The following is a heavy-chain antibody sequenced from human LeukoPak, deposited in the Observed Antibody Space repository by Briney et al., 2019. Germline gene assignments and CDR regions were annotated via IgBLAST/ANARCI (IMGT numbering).Heavy chain of an antibody. Sequence: SETLSLTCTVSGGSISSYYWSWIRQPPGKGLEWIGCIYYSGSTNYNPSLKSRVTISVDTSKKQFSLKLSSVTAADTAVYYCARSPKKLLWFRELLSLAFDIWGQGTMVTVSS. CDR1: GGSISSYY. V-gene: IGHV4-59*01. CDR3: ARSPKKLLWFRELLSLAFDI. CDR2: IYYSGST. D-gene: IGHD3-10*01. J-gene: IGHJ3*02.